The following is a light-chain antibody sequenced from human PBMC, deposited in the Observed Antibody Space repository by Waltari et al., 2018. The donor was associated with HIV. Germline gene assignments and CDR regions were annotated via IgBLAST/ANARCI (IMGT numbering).Light chain of an antibody. Sequence: QSVLTQPPSASGAPGPRVTIPCSGSRYFTVRYSENWYQQLPGAAPKLLIYINNQRPSGVPDRFSGSKSGTSDSLAISGLQSDDEADYYCAIWDDSLNGWVFGGGTKLTVL. V-gene: IGLV1-44*01. CDR1: RYFTVRYS. J-gene: IGLJ3*02. CDR3: AIWDDSLNGWV. CDR2: INN.